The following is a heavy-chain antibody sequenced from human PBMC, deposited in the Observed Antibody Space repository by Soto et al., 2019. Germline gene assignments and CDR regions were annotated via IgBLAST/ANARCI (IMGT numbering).Heavy chain of an antibody. V-gene: IGHV3-30*18. CDR3: AKLSIQKSWAVTFDQ. D-gene: IGHD4-17*01. CDR1: GFTFGDYG. J-gene: IGHJ4*02. Sequence: QVHLVESGGGVVQPGRSLRLSCAASGFTFGDYGMHWVRQAPGKGLEWVADISYDGSETYYADSVEGRFTVSRDNSKSVLYLQMNSLGLDDTAVYYCAKLSIQKSWAVTFDQWGQGTLVTVSS. CDR2: ISYDGSET.